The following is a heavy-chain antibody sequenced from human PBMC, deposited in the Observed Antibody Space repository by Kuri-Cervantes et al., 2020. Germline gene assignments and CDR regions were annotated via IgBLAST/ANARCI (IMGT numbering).Heavy chain of an antibody. CDR1: GGTFSRYG. Sequence: SVKVSCKASGGTFSRYGINWVRQAPGQGLEWMGGIIPVFGTANYAQKFQDRVTITADESTSTAYMELSSLRSEDTAVYYCARASDYGDYVGCFDYWGQGTLVTVSS. V-gene: IGHV1-69*13. CDR3: ARASDYGDYVGCFDY. D-gene: IGHD4-17*01. CDR2: IIPVFGTA. J-gene: IGHJ4*02.